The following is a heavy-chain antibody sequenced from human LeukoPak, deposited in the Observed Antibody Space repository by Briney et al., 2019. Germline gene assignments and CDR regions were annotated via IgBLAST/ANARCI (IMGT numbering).Heavy chain of an antibody. CDR2: ISSSGSKI. CDR1: GFAISSYT. CDR3: ARALEADY. V-gene: IGHV3-21*01. Sequence: PGGSLRLSCAASGFAISSYTMNWVRQAPGKGLEWASSISSSGSKIYYADSVKGRFTVSRDNAKNSLYLQMNSLRAEDTAVYYCARALEADYWGQGTLVTVSS. J-gene: IGHJ4*02.